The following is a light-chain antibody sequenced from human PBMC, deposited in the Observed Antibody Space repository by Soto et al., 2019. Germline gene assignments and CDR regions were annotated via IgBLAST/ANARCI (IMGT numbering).Light chain of an antibody. V-gene: IGLV4-69*01. CDR2: VNNDGSH. CDR1: SGHSSHA. J-gene: IGLJ2*01. Sequence: PVLTQSPSASASLGASVKLTCTLSSGHSSHAIAWHQQQPEKGPRFLMKVNNDGSHSKGDGIPDRFSGSISGAERYLTISSLQSEDEADYYCQTWDTGIRVFGGGTKLTVL. CDR3: QTWDTGIRV.